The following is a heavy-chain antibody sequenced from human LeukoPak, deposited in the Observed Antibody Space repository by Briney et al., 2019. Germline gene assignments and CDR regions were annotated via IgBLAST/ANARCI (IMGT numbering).Heavy chain of an antibody. CDR3: ARDFSGGSYEDQAFDI. J-gene: IGHJ3*02. CDR2: IIPIFGTA. Sequence: SVKVSCKASGGTFSSYAISWVRQAPGQGLEWMGGIIPIFGTANYAQKFQGRVTITADESTSTAYMELSSLRSEDTAVYYCARDFSGGSYEDQAFDIWGQGTMVTVSS. V-gene: IGHV1-69*01. D-gene: IGHD1-26*01. CDR1: GGTFSSYA.